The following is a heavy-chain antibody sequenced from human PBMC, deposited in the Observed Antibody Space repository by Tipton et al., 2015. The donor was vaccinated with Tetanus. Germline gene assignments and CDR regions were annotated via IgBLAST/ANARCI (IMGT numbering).Heavy chain of an antibody. Sequence: QSGAEVKKPGSSVKVSCKASGGTFRYHAISWVRQAPGQGLEWMGGIIPVFGTSNYAQNFQDRVTVTADKSTSTVYMDLSSVRSDDTAVYYCARCNDYGSLTPIDLWGPGTRVTVSS. CDR2: IIPVFGTS. D-gene: IGHD4-17*01. J-gene: IGHJ5*02. V-gene: IGHV1-69*06. CDR1: GGTFRYHA. CDR3: ARCNDYGSLTPIDL.